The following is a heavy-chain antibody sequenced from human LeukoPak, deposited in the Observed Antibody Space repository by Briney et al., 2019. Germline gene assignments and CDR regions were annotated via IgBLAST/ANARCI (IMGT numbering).Heavy chain of an antibody. V-gene: IGHV4-39*07. J-gene: IGHJ4*02. CDR1: GDSIASGSYY. CDR3: ARDSGFWLY. CDR2: IYSDGDT. Sequence: SETLSLTCTVSGDSIASGSYYWGWIRQTPGKRLEWIGNIYSDGDTPFNPSLKSRITMSADTSKNQFSLRLNSVTAADTAVYFCARDSGFWLYWGQGILVSVSS. D-gene: IGHD3-22*01.